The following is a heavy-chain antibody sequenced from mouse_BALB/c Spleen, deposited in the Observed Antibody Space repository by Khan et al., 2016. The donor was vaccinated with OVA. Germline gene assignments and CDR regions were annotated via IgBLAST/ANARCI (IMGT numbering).Heavy chain of an antibody. J-gene: IGHJ2*01. V-gene: IGHV3-2*02. CDR1: GYSITSGYA. CDR2: LSYSGFT. D-gene: IGHD1-1*01. CDR3: ARGNYYGYYFDY. Sequence: EVQLQESGPGLVKPSQSLSLTCTVTGYSITSGYAWHWIRQFPGNKLEWMGYLSYSGFTSYTPSLKSRISITRDTSKNQFFLQLNSVTTEDTATYYCARGNYYGYYFDYWGQGTTLTVSA.